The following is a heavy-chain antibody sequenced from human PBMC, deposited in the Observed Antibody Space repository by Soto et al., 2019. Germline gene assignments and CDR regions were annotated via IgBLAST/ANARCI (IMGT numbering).Heavy chain of an antibody. CDR1: GGSISSSSYY. Sequence: SETLSLTCTVSGGSISSSSYYWGWIRQPPGKGLEWIGSIYYSGSTYYNPSLKSRVTISVDTSKNQFSLKLSSVTAADAAVYYCARLYYYGSGSYSFDYWGQGTLVTVSS. CDR2: IYYSGST. D-gene: IGHD3-10*01. CDR3: ARLYYYGSGSYSFDY. V-gene: IGHV4-39*01. J-gene: IGHJ4*02.